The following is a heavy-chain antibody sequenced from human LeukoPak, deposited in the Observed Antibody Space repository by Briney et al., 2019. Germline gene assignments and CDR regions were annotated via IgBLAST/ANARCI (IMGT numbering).Heavy chain of an antibody. D-gene: IGHD6-13*01. V-gene: IGHV4-39*01. Sequence: SETLCLTCTVSGGSMSSSSYYWGWIRQPPGKGLEWIGSIYYSGSTYYNPSLKSRVTISVDTSKNQFSLKLSSVTAADTAVYYCARRSSARYSSSWYYWGQGTLVTVSS. CDR1: GGSMSSSSYY. J-gene: IGHJ4*02. CDR3: ARRSSARYSSSWYY. CDR2: IYYSGST.